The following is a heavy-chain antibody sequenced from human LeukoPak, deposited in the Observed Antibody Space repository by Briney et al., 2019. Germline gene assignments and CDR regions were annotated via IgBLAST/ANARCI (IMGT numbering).Heavy chain of an antibody. J-gene: IGHJ5*02. V-gene: IGHV1-2*02. D-gene: IGHD3-10*01. CDR1: GYTFTGYY. Sequence: ASVKVSCKASGYTFTGYYMHWVRQAPGQGLEWMGWINPNSGGTNYAQKFQGRVTMTRDTPISTAHMELSRLRSDDTAVYYCAKGRRRGATNRFDPWGQGTLVTGSS. CDR3: AKGRRRGATNRFDP. CDR2: INPNSGGT.